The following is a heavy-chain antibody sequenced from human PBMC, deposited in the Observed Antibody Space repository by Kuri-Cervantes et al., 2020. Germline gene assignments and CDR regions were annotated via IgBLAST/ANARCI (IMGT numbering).Heavy chain of an antibody. J-gene: IGHJ4*02. CDR3: ARDPASPGVIVLDY. Sequence: GESLKISCAASGFTFSDYYMSWIRQAPGKGLEWVANIKQDGSEKYYVDSVKGRFTISRDNAKNSLYLQMNSLRAEDTAVYYCARDPASPGVIVLDYWGQGTLVTVSS. V-gene: IGHV3-7*01. D-gene: IGHD3-16*02. CDR1: GFTFSDYY. CDR2: IKQDGSEK.